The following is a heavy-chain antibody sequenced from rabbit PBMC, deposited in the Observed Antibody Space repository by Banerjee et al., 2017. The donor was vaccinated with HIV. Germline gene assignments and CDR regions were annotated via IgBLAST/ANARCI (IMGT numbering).Heavy chain of an antibody. J-gene: IGHJ3*01. CDR2: IYAGKGDT. D-gene: IGHD7-1*01. V-gene: IGHV1S7*01. Sequence: QLVESGGGLVQPGGSLKLSCKASGFDFSSYYMNWVRQAPGKGLEWIGIIYAGKGDTDYASWVNGRFTISSDNAQNTVDLQMNSLTAADTATYFCARGYHGYAGWGLWGQGTLVTVS. CDR3: ARGYHGYAGWGL. CDR1: GFDFSSYY.